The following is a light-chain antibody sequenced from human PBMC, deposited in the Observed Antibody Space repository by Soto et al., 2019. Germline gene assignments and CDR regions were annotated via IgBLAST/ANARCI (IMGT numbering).Light chain of an antibody. J-gene: IGKJ4*01. CDR2: DAS. CDR3: QQRSNPADV. V-gene: IGKV3-11*01. CDR1: QSVSSY. Sequence: EIVLTQSPATLSLSPGERATISCRASQSVSSYLAWYQQKPGQAPRLLIYDASNRATGIPARFSGSGSGTDFTLTISSLEPEDLAVYYCQQRSNPADVFGGGTKVEIK.